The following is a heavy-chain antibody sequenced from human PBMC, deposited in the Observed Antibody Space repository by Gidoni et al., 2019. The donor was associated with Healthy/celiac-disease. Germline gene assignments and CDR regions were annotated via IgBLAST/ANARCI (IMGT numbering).Heavy chain of an antibody. CDR1: VGTFSSYA. Sequence: QVQLVHSGAEFKQPGSSVKVSCKASVGTFSSYAISWVRQALGQGLEWMGGIIPIFGTANYAQKFQGRVRITADESTRTAYMELSSLRSEDTAVYYCARASGIVGALGAFDIWGQGTMVTVSS. V-gene: IGHV1-69*01. D-gene: IGHD1-26*01. CDR3: ARASGIVGALGAFDI. J-gene: IGHJ3*02. CDR2: IIPIFGTA.